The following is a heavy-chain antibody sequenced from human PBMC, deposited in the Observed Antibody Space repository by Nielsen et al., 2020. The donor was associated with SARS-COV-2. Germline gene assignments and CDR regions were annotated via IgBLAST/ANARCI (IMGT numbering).Heavy chain of an antibody. Sequence: ASVKVSCKASGYTFTSYGISWVRQAPGQGLEWMGWISAYNGNTNYAQKLQGRVTITADESTSTAYMELSSLRSEDTAVYYCARGEALDILTGTPLYGMDVWGQGTTVTVSS. CDR3: ARGEALDILTGTPLYGMDV. V-gene: IGHV1-18*01. D-gene: IGHD3-9*01. J-gene: IGHJ6*02. CDR1: GYTFTSYG. CDR2: ISAYNGNT.